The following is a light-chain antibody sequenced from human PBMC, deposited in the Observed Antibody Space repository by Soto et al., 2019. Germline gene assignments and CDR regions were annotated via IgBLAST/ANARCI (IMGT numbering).Light chain of an antibody. V-gene: IGKV1-5*03. CDR1: QSISSW. CDR2: KAS. Sequence: DIQITQSPSTPSASVGDRVTITCRASQSISSWLAWYQQKPGKAPKLLIYKASSLESGVPSRFSGSGSGTEFTLTISSLQPDDFATYYCQQYNSYPWTFGQGTKVDIK. J-gene: IGKJ1*01. CDR3: QQYNSYPWT.